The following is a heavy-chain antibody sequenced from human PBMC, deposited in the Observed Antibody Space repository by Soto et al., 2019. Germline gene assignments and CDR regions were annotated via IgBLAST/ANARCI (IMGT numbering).Heavy chain of an antibody. D-gene: IGHD3-10*01. CDR1: GGSFSGYY. J-gene: IGHJ6*02. CDR3: ARVGLGYYGSGSYYNPRDYYYGMDV. Sequence: SETLSLTCAVYGGSFSGYYWSWIRQPPGKGLEWIGEINHSGSTNYNPSLKSRVTISVDTSKNQFSLKLSSVTAADTAVYYCARVGLGYYGSGSYYNPRDYYYGMDVWGQGTTVTVSS. V-gene: IGHV4-34*01. CDR2: INHSGST.